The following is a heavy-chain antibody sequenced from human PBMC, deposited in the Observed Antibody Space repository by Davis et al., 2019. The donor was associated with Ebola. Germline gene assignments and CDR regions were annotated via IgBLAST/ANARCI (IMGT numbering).Heavy chain of an antibody. J-gene: IGHJ6*02. CDR3: ARRLDSSSWYGVVYYYYGMDV. CDR2: ISAYNGNT. Sequence: ASVKVSCKASGYTFTSYGINWVRQATGQGLEWMGWISAYNGNTNYAQKLQGRVTMTTDTSTSTAYMELRSLRSDDTAVYYCARRLDSSSWYGVVYYYYGMDVWGQGTTVTVSS. CDR1: GYTFTSYG. D-gene: IGHD6-13*01. V-gene: IGHV1-18*01.